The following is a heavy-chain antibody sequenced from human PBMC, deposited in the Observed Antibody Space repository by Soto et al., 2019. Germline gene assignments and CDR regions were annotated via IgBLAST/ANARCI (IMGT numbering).Heavy chain of an antibody. J-gene: IGHJ4*02. CDR3: ARHRCSSSCYSDY. Sequence: PSETLSLTCTVSGDSISSSSYFWGLIRQPPGKGLEWIGTISNSGKTYYNPSLKSRVTKSVDTSKNHFSLKLNSVTAADSAVYYCARHRCSSSCYSDYWGQGTLVTVSS. V-gene: IGHV4-39*01. D-gene: IGHD2-2*01. CDR2: ISNSGKT. CDR1: GDSISSSSYF.